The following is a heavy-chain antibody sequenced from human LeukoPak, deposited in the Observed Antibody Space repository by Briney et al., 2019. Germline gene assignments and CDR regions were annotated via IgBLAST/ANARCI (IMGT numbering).Heavy chain of an antibody. D-gene: IGHD3-9*01. J-gene: IGHJ4*02. Sequence: GRSLRLSCAASGFTFSSYSMNWVRQAPGKGLEWVSYISSSSSTIYYADSVKGRFTISRDNAKNSLYLQMNSLRAEGTAVYYCARDGNYDILTGYSYYFDYWGQGTLVTVSS. CDR3: ARDGNYDILTGYSYYFDY. CDR1: GFTFSSYS. V-gene: IGHV3-48*01. CDR2: ISSSSSTI.